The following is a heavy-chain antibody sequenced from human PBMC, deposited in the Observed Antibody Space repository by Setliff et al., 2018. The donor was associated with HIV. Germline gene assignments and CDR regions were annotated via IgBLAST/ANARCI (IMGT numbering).Heavy chain of an antibody. V-gene: IGHV4-34*01. Sequence: PSETLSLTCAVDGGSFRGYYWTWIRQPPGKGLEWIGEIYHSGNANYNPSLKSRVTMSIDTSKKQLSLKLASVTAADTAVYYCASPTSDLYSGSPEWGQGTLVTVSS. CDR1: GGSFRGYY. J-gene: IGHJ4*02. CDR2: IYHSGNA. D-gene: IGHD1-26*01. CDR3: ASPTSDLYSGSPE.